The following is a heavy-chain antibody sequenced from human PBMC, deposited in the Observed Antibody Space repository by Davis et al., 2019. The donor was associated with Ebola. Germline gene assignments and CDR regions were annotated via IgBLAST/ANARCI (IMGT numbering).Heavy chain of an antibody. J-gene: IGHJ4*02. CDR2: INHSGST. CDR1: GGSFSGYY. CDR3: ARGRPSPEKDNDLLTGYYRFDY. D-gene: IGHD3-9*01. Sequence: PGGSLRLSCAVYGGSFSGYYWSWIRQPPGKGLEWIGEINHSGSTNYNPSLKSRVTITVDTSKNQVSLKLSSVTAADTAMYYCARGRPSPEKDNDLLTGYYRFDYWGQGALVTVAS. V-gene: IGHV4-34*01.